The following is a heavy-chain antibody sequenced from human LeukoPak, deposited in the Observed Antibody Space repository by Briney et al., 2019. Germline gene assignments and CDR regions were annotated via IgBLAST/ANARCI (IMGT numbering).Heavy chain of an antibody. Sequence: ASVKVSCKASGYTFTGYYMHWVRQAPGQGLEWMGWINPNSGGTNYAQKFQGRVTMTRDTSISTAYMELSRLRSDETAVYYCARDLSRWGPAWHCSSTSCYPGTFDYWGQGTLVTVSS. CDR1: GYTFTGYY. CDR3: ARDLSRWGPAWHCSSTSCYPGTFDY. J-gene: IGHJ4*02. V-gene: IGHV1-2*02. CDR2: INPNSGGT. D-gene: IGHD2-2*01.